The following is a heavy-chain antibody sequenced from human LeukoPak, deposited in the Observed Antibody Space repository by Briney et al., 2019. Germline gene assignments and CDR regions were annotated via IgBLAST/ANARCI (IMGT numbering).Heavy chain of an antibody. J-gene: IGHJ4*02. CDR3: GRDLGSGTNNVCNTSFDY. CDR2: IKEDGSER. D-gene: IGHD2-8*01. CDR1: GFTFSNYA. Sequence: GGSLRLSCAPSGFTFSNYAMSWVRQTPGKGLEWVASIKEDGSERQYVDSVKGRFSISRDNTKGSLFLQLNSLRAEDTAVYYCGRDLGSGTNNVCNTSFDYWGQGTLVAVS. V-gene: IGHV3-7*03.